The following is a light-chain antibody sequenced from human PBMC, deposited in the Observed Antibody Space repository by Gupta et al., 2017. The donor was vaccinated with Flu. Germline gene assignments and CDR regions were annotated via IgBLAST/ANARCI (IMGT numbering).Light chain of an antibody. CDR1: QTIGIS. Sequence: DIELTQSPSSLSASVGDTVAITCRASQTIGISLNWYQQKPGQVPKLLIYASSSVQSGVPSRFSGSGSGTDFTLTISRVQPEDFAVYYCQQTDNSLYTFGQGTKLE. J-gene: IGKJ2*01. CDR3: QQTDNSLYT. CDR2: ASS. V-gene: IGKV1-39*01.